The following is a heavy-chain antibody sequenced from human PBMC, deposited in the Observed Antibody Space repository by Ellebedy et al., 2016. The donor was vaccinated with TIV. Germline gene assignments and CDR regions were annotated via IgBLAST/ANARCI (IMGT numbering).Heavy chain of an antibody. CDR3: AREGYDILTGYNSGMDV. Sequence: PSETLSLTCTVSGDSVSSGSHFWNWIRQPPGKGLEWIGYIYKSGTTNYNPSLKSRVTMSVDMSKNQFSLSVTSVTAADTAVYYCAREGYDILTGYNSGMDVWGQGTTVTVSS. CDR2: IYKSGTT. V-gene: IGHV4-61*01. J-gene: IGHJ6*02. CDR1: GDSVSSGSHF. D-gene: IGHD3-9*01.